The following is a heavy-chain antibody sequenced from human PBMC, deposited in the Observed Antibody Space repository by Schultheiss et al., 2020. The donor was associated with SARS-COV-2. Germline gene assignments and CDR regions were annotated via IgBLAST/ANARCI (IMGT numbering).Heavy chain of an antibody. D-gene: IGHD5-24*01. CDR3: ARDAWRWLQLRDNRWFDP. J-gene: IGHJ5*02. V-gene: IGHV3-7*03. CDR2: IKQDGSEK. Sequence: GGSLRLSCAASGFTFSSYWMSWVRQAPGKGLEWVANIKQDGSEKYYVDSVKGRFTISRDNAKNSLYLQMNSLRAEDTAVYYCARDAWRWLQLRDNRWFDPWGQGTLVTVSS. CDR1: GFTFSSYW.